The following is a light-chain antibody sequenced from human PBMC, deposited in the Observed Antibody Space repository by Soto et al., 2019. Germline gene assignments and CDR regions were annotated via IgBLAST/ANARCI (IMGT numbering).Light chain of an antibody. V-gene: IGKV3-15*01. J-gene: IGKJ2*01. CDR2: GAS. CDR3: QQYNNWPYT. Sequence: EIVMTQSPATLSVSPGERVTLSCRASQSVFTNLAWSQHKPGQAPRLLISGASTRATGIPARFSGSGSGTEFTLNISSLQSEDFAVYYCQQYNNWPYTFGQGTKVEIK. CDR1: QSVFTN.